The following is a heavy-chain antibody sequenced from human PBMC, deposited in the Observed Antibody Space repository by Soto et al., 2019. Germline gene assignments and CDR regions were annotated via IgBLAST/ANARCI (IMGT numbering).Heavy chain of an antibody. V-gene: IGHV4-34*01. CDR2: INHSGST. Sequence: QVQLQQWGAGLLKPSETLSLTCAVYGGSFSGYYWSWIRQPPGKGLEGIGEINHSGSTTYTPSLKSRVTISVDTSKNQFSLKLSSVTAADTAVYYCARGRVGPLGYWGQGTLVTVSS. D-gene: IGHD1-26*01. CDR1: GGSFSGYY. CDR3: ARGRVGPLGY. J-gene: IGHJ4*02.